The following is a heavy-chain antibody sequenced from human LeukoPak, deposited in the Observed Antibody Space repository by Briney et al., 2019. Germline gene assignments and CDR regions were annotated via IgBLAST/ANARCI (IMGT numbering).Heavy chain of an antibody. D-gene: IGHD3-16*01. V-gene: IGHV3-66*01. CDR2: ICSGSIS. CDR1: GFTVSSNY. CDR3: ARWGRDLDAFDI. Sequence: GGSLRLSCAASGFTVSSNYMSWVRQAPGKVLEMDPAICSGSISYYADGVKGRFTISRDNSKNTLYLKMNSLRAEDTAVYYCARWGRDLDAFDIWGQGTMVTVSS. J-gene: IGHJ3*02.